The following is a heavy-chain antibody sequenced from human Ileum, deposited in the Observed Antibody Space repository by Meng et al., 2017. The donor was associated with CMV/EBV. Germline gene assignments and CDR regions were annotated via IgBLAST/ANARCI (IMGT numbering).Heavy chain of an antibody. V-gene: IGHV3-11*06. CDR3: VRNPSLRSPPDY. CDR1: GFTFSYYY. Sequence: QVHRVEAGRGLVKPSGSLRLSCVAYGFTFSYYYMSWNRQAPGKGLEWISNISSTSSYTDYADSVKGRFTISRDNAKNSLYLEVNNLRAEDTALYYCVRNPSLRSPPDYWGQGILVTVSS. J-gene: IGHJ4*02. CDR2: ISSTSSYT. D-gene: IGHD5-12*01.